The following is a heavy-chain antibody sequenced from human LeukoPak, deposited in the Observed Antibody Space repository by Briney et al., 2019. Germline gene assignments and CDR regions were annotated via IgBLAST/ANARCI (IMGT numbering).Heavy chain of an antibody. J-gene: IGHJ3*02. V-gene: IGHV4-59*11. D-gene: IGHD4-17*01. Sequence: SETLSLTCTISGGSISSHYWSWIRQPPGKGLEWIGYIYYSGSTNYNPSLKSRVTISVDTSKNQFSLKLSSVTAADTAVYYCARNYGAGAFDIWGQGTMVTVSS. CDR1: GGSISSHY. CDR2: IYYSGST. CDR3: ARNYGAGAFDI.